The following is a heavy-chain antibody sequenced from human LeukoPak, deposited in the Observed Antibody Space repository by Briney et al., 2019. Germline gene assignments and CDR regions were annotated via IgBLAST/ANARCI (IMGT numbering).Heavy chain of an antibody. D-gene: IGHD3-22*01. V-gene: IGHV3-23*01. CDR1: GLTFSRYA. CDR2: ISASGCST. Sequence: GGSLTLSCAASGLTFSRYAMSWVRQAQGKVLEWVSAISASGCSTYYADSVKGRFTISRDNAKNTLYLQMNSLRVEDTAVYYCAKEVYYFDTSGLYSFAFDIWGQGTMVTVHS. J-gene: IGHJ3*02. CDR3: AKEVYYFDTSGLYSFAFDI.